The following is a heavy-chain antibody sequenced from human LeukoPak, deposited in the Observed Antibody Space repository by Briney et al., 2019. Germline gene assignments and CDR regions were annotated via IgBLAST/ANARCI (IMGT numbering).Heavy chain of an antibody. V-gene: IGHV4-30-2*01. D-gene: IGHD5-24*01. Sequence: SETLSLTCAVSGGSISSGGYSWSWIRQPPGKGLEWIGYIYHSGSTYYNPSLKSRVTISVDRSKNQFSLKLSSVTAADTAVYYCARGHRDGYNYGAFDIWGQGTMVTVSS. CDR1: GGSISSGGYS. CDR2: IYHSGST. CDR3: ARGHRDGYNYGAFDI. J-gene: IGHJ3*02.